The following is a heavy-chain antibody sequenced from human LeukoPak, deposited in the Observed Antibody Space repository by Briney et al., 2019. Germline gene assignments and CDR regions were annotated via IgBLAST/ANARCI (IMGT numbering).Heavy chain of an antibody. CDR1: GFTFSSYG. V-gene: IGHV3-30*18. CDR2: ISYDGSNK. Sequence: QPGRSLRLSCAASGFTFSSYGMHWVRQAPGKGLEWVAVISYDGSNKYYADSVKGRFTISRDNSKNTLYLQMNSLRAEDTAVYYCAKVGGLPIVATIREWFYFDYWGQGTLVTVSS. CDR3: AKVGGLPIVATIREWFYFDY. D-gene: IGHD5-12*01. J-gene: IGHJ4*02.